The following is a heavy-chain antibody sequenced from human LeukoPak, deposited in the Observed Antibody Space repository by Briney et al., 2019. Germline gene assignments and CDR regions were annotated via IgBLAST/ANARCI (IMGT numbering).Heavy chain of an antibody. CDR2: ISWNSGSI. CDR3: ASGALLWFGELYRDNWFDP. V-gene: IGHV3-9*01. D-gene: IGHD3-10*01. Sequence: GGSLRLSCAASGFTFDDYAMHWVRQAPGKGLEWVSGISWNSGSIGYADSVKGRFTISRDNAKNSLYLQMNSLRAEDTALYYCASGALLWFGELYRDNWFDPRGQGTLVTVSS. J-gene: IGHJ5*02. CDR1: GFTFDDYA.